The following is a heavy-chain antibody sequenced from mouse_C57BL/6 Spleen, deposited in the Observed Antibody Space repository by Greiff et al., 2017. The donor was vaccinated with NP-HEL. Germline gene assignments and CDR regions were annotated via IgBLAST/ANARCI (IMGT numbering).Heavy chain of an antibody. CDR2: INPNNGGT. Sequence: EVQLQQSGPELVKPGASVKISCKASGYTFTDYYMNWVKQSHGKSLEWIGDINPNNGGTSYNQKFKGKATLTVDKSSSTAYMELRSLTSEDSAVYYCARGRETAYRGQGTLVTVSA. J-gene: IGHJ3*01. CDR1: GYTFTDYY. V-gene: IGHV1-26*01. CDR3: ARGRETAY.